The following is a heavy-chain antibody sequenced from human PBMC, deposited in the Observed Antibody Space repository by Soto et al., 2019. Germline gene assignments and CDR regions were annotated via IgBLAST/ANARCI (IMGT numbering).Heavy chain of an antibody. CDR3: VREGAVAGRFDY. CDR1: GYTFTSFG. D-gene: IGHD6-19*01. Sequence: QVQVVQSGAEVKKPGASVKVSCKASGYTFTSFGISWVRQAPGQGLEWMGWIRAYNGNTNYAQKVQGRVTMTTDKFTTTAYMELRSLRSDDTAVYYCVREGAVAGRFDYWGQGTLVTVSS. V-gene: IGHV1-18*01. J-gene: IGHJ4*02. CDR2: IRAYNGNT.